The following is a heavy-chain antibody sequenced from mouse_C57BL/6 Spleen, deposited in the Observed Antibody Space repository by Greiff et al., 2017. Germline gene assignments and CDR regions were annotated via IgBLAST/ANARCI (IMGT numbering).Heavy chain of an antibody. CDR2: IDPSDSYT. J-gene: IGHJ3*01. D-gene: IGHD3-2*02. V-gene: IGHV1-50*01. CDR1: GYTFTSYW. Sequence: QVQLQQPGAELVKPGASVKLSCKASGYTFTSYWMQWVKQRPGQGLEWIGEIDPSDSYTNYNQKFKGKATLTVDTSSSTAYMQLSSLTSEDSAVYYCARGDSSGYLFAYWGQGTLVTVSA. CDR3: ARGDSSGYLFAY.